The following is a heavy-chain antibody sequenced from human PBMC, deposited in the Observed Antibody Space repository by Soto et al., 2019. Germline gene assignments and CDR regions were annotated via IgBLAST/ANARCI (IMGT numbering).Heavy chain of an antibody. Sequence: GGSLRLSCAASGFTLSGYAMDWVRQAPGKGLEYVSGISSNGVGTYYANSVQGRFTISRDNSKNTVYLQMGSLRPEDMAVYYCARDNDRNSRYSQFDYWGQGTLVTVSS. CDR1: GFTLSGYA. CDR3: ARDNDRNSRYSQFDY. V-gene: IGHV3-64*01. J-gene: IGHJ4*02. CDR2: ISSNGVGT. D-gene: IGHD3-22*01.